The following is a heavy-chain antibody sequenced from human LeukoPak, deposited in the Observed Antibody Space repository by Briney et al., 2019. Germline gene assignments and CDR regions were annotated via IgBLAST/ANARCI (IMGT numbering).Heavy chain of an antibody. CDR3: ARNNLYYYYYYMDV. V-gene: IGHV4-59*01. Sequence: SETLSLTCTVSGGSISSYYWSWIRQPPGKGLEWVGYIYYSGSTNYNPSLKSRVTISVDTSKNQFSLKLSSVTAADTAVYYCARNNLYYYYYYMDVWGKGTTVTVSS. D-gene: IGHD1-14*01. CDR1: GGSISSYY. J-gene: IGHJ6*03. CDR2: IYYSGST.